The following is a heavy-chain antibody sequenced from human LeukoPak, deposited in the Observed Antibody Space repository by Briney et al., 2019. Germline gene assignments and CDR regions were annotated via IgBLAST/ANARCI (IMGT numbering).Heavy chain of an antibody. CDR1: GYTLTELS. Sequence: ASVKVSCQVSGYTLTELSIHWVRQAPGKEIEWMGGFDPEDGGTIYAQKFKGRVTRTEDTSTDTAYMELSSLRSEDTAVYYCATVYYDSSGYTQYYFDYWGQGTLVTVSS. J-gene: IGHJ4*02. CDR2: FDPEDGGT. D-gene: IGHD3-22*01. CDR3: ATVYYDSSGYTQYYFDY. V-gene: IGHV1-24*01.